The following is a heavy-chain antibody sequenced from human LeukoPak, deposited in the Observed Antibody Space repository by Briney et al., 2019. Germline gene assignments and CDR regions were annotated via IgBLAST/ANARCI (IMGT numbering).Heavy chain of an antibody. J-gene: IGHJ4*02. CDR2: INWNGSLT. D-gene: IGHD1-26*01. CDR3: TRDETGIDY. Sequence: GGSLRLSCTTSGFTFDDFGLSWVRQAPGKGLEWVSSINWNGSLTPYADSVRGRFSVSRDNDKSSLYLQMNSLKVEDTALYYCTRDETGIDYWGPGTLVTVSS. V-gene: IGHV3-20*04. CDR1: GFTFDDFG.